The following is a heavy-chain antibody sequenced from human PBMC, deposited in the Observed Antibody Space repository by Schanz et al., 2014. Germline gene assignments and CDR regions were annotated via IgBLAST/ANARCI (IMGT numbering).Heavy chain of an antibody. D-gene: IGHD3-22*01. J-gene: IGHJ4*02. CDR1: GFTFSSYA. V-gene: IGHV3-23*01. CDR3: AKDPSHGDYDYYFDY. Sequence: VQLLQFGGGVVQPGRSLRLSCAASGFTFSSYAMHWVRQAPGKGLEWVSALSGSGGSTYYADSVKGRFTISRDNSKNTLYLQMNSLRAEDTAVYYCAKDPSHGDYDYYFDYWGQGTLVTVSS. CDR2: LSGSGGST.